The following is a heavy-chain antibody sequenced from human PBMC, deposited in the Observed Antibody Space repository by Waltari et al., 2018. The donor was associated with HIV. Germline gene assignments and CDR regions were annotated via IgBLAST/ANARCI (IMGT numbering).Heavy chain of an antibody. Sequence: YDMHWVRQATGKGLEWVSAIGTAGDTYYPGSVKGRFTISRENAKNSLYLQMNSLRAGDTAVYYCARAPMTTSEYYFDYWGQGTLVTVSS. CDR3: ARAPMTTSEYYFDY. CDR1: YD. J-gene: IGHJ4*02. CDR2: IGTAGDT. D-gene: IGHD4-17*01. V-gene: IGHV3-13*01.